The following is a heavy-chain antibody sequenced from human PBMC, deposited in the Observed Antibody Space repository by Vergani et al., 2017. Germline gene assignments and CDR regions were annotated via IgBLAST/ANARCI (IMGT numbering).Heavy chain of an antibody. J-gene: IGHJ4*02. V-gene: IGHV3-66*01. CDR3: ASFPFRGGVRGVPNFDY. CDR2: IYSGGST. D-gene: IGHD3-10*01. Sequence: EVQLVESGGGLVQPGGSLRLSCAASGFTVSSNYMSWVRQAPGKGLEWVSVIYSGGSTYYADSVKGRFTISRDNSKNTLYLQMNSLRAEDTAVYYCASFPFRGGVRGVPNFDYWGQGTLVTVSS. CDR1: GFTVSSNY.